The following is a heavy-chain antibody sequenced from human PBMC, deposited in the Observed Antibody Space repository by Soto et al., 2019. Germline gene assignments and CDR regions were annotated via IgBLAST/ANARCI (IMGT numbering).Heavy chain of an antibody. J-gene: IGHJ4*02. CDR1: GFTFSTYL. D-gene: IGHD3-16*01. Sequence: EAQVLESGGGLVQPGGSLRLSCLASGFTFSTYLMGWVRQAPGKGLEWVSGISGAGGSTSYAVSVKGRFTISRDNSKNTLYLQMNSLRAEDTAVYYCTQGWGDYWGQGTLVTVSS. CDR3: TQGWGDY. V-gene: IGHV3-23*01. CDR2: ISGAGGST.